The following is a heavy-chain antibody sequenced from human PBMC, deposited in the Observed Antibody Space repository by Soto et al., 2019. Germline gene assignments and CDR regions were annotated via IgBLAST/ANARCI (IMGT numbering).Heavy chain of an antibody. CDR2: IIPIFGTA. V-gene: IGHV1-69*13. CDR1: GGTFSSYA. CDR3: ALDYYYGMDV. J-gene: IGHJ6*02. Sequence: SVKGYCTAAGGTFSSYAISWVRQAPGQGLEWMGGIIPIFGTANYAQKFQGRVTITADESTSTAYMELSSLRSEDTAVYYCALDYYYGMDVWGQGTTVTVSS.